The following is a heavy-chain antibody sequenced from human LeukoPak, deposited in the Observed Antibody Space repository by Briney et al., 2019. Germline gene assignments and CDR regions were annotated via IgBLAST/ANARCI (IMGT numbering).Heavy chain of an antibody. CDR1: GGSFSGYY. D-gene: IGHD6-6*01. J-gene: IGHJ4*02. CDR3: ARGRYANIAARPFVY. Sequence: SETLSLTCAVYGGSFSGYYWSWIRQPPGKGLEWIGEINHSGSTNYNPSLKSRVTISVDTSKNQFSLKLSSVTAADTAVYYCARGRYANIAARPFVYWGQGTLVTVSS. V-gene: IGHV4-34*01. CDR2: INHSGST.